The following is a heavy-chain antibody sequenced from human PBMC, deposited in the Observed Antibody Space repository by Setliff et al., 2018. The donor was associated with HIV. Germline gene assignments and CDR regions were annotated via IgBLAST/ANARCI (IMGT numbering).Heavy chain of an antibody. CDR1: GFTFISYG. CDR2: ISGSGSST. Sequence: GGSLRLSCAASGFTFISYGMSWVRQAPGKGLEWVSSISGSGSSTYYADSVKGRFTISRDNSKNTLYLQMDSLRAEDTAVYYCARDRGLRGMLLSSKELGFYCMDVWGKGTTVTVSS. CDR3: ARDRGLRGMLLSSKELGFYCMDV. V-gene: IGHV3-23*01. J-gene: IGHJ6*03. D-gene: IGHD1-26*01.